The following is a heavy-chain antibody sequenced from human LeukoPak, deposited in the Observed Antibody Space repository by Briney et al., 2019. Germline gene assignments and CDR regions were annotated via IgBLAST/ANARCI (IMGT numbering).Heavy chain of an antibody. CDR1: GFTVSSYG. V-gene: IGHV3-30*02. Sequence: GGSLRLSCAAFGFTVSSYGMHWVRQAPGKGLEWVAFVRYDGSNKYYADSVKGRFTISRDSSKNTLYLQMNSLRAEDTAVYYCARGYYAGRGHHFEYWGQGTLVTVSS. CDR3: ARGYYAGRGHHFEY. D-gene: IGHD3-22*01. J-gene: IGHJ4*02. CDR2: VRYDGSNK.